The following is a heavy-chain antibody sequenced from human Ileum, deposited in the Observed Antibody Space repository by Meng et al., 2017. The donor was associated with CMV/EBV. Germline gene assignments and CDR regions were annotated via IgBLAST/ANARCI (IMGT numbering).Heavy chain of an antibody. CDR3: ARARGTAPGMNWFDP. J-gene: IGHJ5*02. CDR2: ISSDKKRL. D-gene: IGHD1-1*01. V-gene: IGHV3-69-1*02. Sequence: GEPLKISCTASGLTFGDNAMSWVRQAPGKGLEWVPTISSDKKRLLQADSVKGRFTISRDNTKKSLFLQMDSLRGEETAVYYCARARGTAPGMNWFDPWGQGTLVTVSS. CDR1: GLTFGDNA.